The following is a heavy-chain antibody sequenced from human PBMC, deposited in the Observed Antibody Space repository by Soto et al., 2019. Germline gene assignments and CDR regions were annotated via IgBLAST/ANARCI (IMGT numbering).Heavy chain of an antibody. CDR3: VRRVSGGYDY. Sequence: EVQLAESGGGMVQPGGSLRLSCVASGFTFSSYDMHWVRQAPGKGLEYVSSISSNGGTTYYGNSVKGRFTISRDNSENTRYLQSGSERSEGMAVYYCVRRVSGGYDYWGQGTLVTVSS. V-gene: IGHV3-64*01. CDR2: ISSNGGTT. CDR1: GFTFSSYD. D-gene: IGHD6-25*01. J-gene: IGHJ4*02.